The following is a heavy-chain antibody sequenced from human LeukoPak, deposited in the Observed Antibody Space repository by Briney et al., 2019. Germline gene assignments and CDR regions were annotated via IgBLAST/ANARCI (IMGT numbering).Heavy chain of an antibody. CDR2: ISYDGSNK. Sequence: RSXRLXCAASGFTFSSYGMHWVRQAPGKGLEWVAVISYDGSNKYYADSVKGRFTISRDNSKNTLYLQMNSLRAEDTAVYYCAKVALGYCSSTSCHASGMDVWGQGTTVTVSS. CDR3: AKVALGYCSSTSCHASGMDV. J-gene: IGHJ6*02. D-gene: IGHD2-2*01. V-gene: IGHV3-30*18. CDR1: GFTFSSYG.